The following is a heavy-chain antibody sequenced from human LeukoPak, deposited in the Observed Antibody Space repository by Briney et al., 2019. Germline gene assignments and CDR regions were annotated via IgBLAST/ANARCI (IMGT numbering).Heavy chain of an antibody. V-gene: IGHV4-61*02. D-gene: IGHD2-15*01. Sequence: PSQTLSLTCTVSGGSISSGSYYWSWIRQPAGKGLEWIGRIYTSGSTNYNPSLKSRVTISLDTSKNQFSLKLSSVTAADTAVYYCARRRVAISDIDYWGQGALVTVSS. CDR1: GGSISSGSYY. CDR2: IYTSGST. CDR3: ARRRVAISDIDY. J-gene: IGHJ4*02.